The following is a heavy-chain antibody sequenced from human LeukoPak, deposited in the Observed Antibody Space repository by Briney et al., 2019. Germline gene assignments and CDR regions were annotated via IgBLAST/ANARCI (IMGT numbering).Heavy chain of an antibody. CDR2: MSPNSGNT. D-gene: IGHD3-16*02. Sequence: GASVKVSCKASGYAFTSYDINWMRHATGQGLVWMGLMSPNSGNTGYAQKCQGRVTMTKNTYISTAYMELSSLRSEDTDVYYCARGRVRPRRSCYFDYWGQGTLVTVSS. J-gene: IGHJ4*02. CDR1: GYAFTSYD. CDR3: ARGRVRPRRSCYFDY. V-gene: IGHV1-8*01.